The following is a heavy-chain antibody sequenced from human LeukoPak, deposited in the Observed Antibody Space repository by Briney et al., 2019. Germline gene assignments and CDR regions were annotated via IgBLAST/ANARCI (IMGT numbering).Heavy chain of an antibody. CDR1: GYTFTSYG. CDR3: ARRGRIVGATTSFDY. J-gene: IGHJ4*02. Sequence: ASVKVSCKASGYTFTSYGISWVRQAPGQGLAWMGWISAYNCNPNYAQKLQGRVTMTTDTSTSTAYMELRSLRSDDTAVYYCARRGRIVGATTSFDYWGQRTLVTVSS. D-gene: IGHD1-26*01. V-gene: IGHV1-18*01. CDR2: ISAYNCNP.